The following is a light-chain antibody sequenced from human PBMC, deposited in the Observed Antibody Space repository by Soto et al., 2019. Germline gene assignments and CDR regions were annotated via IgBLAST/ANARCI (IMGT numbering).Light chain of an antibody. Sequence: LTKSPDTLSFYQGERSTLSCQASQSVSSSYLAWYQQRPGQAPRLLIHGASKRATGIPDRFSGRGSGTDFTLTISRLETEDFAVYFCQQFCTTLTFGGRTNVAI. CDR2: GAS. J-gene: IGKJ4*01. CDR3: QQFCTTLT. CDR1: QSVSSSY. V-gene: IGKV3-20*01.